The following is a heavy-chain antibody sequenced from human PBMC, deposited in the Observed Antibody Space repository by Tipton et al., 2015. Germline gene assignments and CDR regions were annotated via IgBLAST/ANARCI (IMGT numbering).Heavy chain of an antibody. CDR1: SDSISKYY. CDR3: ARFRYYGSGTERGYFHGLDV. J-gene: IGHJ6*02. CDR2: IQYSGST. D-gene: IGHD3-10*01. Sequence: TLSLTCSVSSDSISKYYWSWIRQPPGKELEWIGYIQYSGSTNYNPSLKSRVTISVDTSKTQFSLKMSSVTASDTAVYYCARFRYYGSGTERGYFHGLDVWGQGTTVTVSS. V-gene: IGHV4-59*01.